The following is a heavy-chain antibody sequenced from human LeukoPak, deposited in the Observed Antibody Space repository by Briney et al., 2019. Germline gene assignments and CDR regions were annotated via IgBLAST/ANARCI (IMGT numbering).Heavy chain of an antibody. CDR2: INANNDLT. V-gene: IGHV1-18*01. J-gene: IGHJ4*02. D-gene: IGHD3-10*01. Sequence: ASVKVSCKASGYTFNSYGVTWVRQAPGQGLEWMGWINANNDLTHYGQNLQDRVTMTTDPSTRTVYMNLRTLRADDTAMYYCARLNLIRGVRVIDYWGQGTLVTVSS. CDR3: ARLNLIRGVRVIDY. CDR1: GYTFNSYG.